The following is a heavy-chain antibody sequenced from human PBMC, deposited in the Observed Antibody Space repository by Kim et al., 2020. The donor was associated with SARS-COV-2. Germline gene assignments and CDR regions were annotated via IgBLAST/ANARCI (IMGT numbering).Heavy chain of an antibody. CDR2: IFGSGSGT. CDR3: AWHLHVTTVTFYCYFDL. CDR1: GFTFRNSA. J-gene: IGHJ2*01. V-gene: IGHV3-23*01. Sequence: GGSLRLSCAASGFTFRNSAMSWVRQAPGKGLEWVAGIFGSGSGTYYGDSVKGSFSSSRDNSQSKLFRQMDNLRAEDTAVYYFAWHLHVTTVTFYCYFDLWGRGTLVTVSS. D-gene: IGHD2-21*02.